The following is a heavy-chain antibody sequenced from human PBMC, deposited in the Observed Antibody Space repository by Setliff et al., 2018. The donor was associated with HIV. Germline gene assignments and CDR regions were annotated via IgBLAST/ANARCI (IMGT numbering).Heavy chain of an antibody. V-gene: IGHV4-4*08. D-gene: IGHD3-10*01. CDR1: GGSISDTY. CDR3: ARGYGSWDY. Sequence: SETLSLTCTVSGGSISDTYYTWIRQTPGKGLEWIGLMHVSRETNYNPSLESLVTISMDTSKNQFSLKLSSVTAADTAIYYCARGYGSWDYWGQGTLVTVSS. CDR2: MHVSRET. J-gene: IGHJ4*02.